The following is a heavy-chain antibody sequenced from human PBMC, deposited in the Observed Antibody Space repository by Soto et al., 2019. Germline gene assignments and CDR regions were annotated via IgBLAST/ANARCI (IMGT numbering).Heavy chain of an antibody. D-gene: IGHD1-26*01. J-gene: IGHJ6*04. CDR2: INTGDGNT. CDR3: ARDVSGAYYYYGMDV. Sequence: GASVKVSCKASGYIFTSYAMHWVRQAPGQRLEWMGWINTGDGNTKYSQKFQGRVTITRDTSASTAYMELSSLTSEDAAVFYCARDVSGAYYYYGMDVWGEGTTVTSPQ. CDR1: GYIFTSYA. V-gene: IGHV1-3*04.